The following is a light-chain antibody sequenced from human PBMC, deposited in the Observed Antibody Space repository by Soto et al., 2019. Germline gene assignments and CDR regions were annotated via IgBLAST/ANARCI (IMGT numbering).Light chain of an antibody. CDR1: QSVSNNY. CDR2: GAS. V-gene: IGKV3-20*01. Sequence: EIVLTQSPGTLSLSPGERATLSCRASQSVSNNYLAWYQQKPGQAPRLLIYGASNRATGIPDRFSGSGSGTDFTLTINSLQPEDFATYYCQQSYSAPRTFGQGTKVDIK. CDR3: QQSYSAPRT. J-gene: IGKJ1*01.